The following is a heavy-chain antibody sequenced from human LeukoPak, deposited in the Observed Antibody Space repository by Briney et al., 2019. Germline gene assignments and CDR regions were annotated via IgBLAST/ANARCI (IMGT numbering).Heavy chain of an antibody. CDR1: GGSISSSSYY. CDR3: ARQCMVRGVIITCYYHGMDV. V-gene: IGHV4-39*01. Sequence: PSETLSLTCTVSGGSISSSSYYWGWIRQPPGKGLEWIGSIYYSGSTYYNPSLKSRVTISVDTSKNQFSLKLSSVTAADTAVYYCARQCMVRGVIITCYYHGMDVWGQGTTVTVSS. D-gene: IGHD3-10*01. J-gene: IGHJ6*02. CDR2: IYYSGST.